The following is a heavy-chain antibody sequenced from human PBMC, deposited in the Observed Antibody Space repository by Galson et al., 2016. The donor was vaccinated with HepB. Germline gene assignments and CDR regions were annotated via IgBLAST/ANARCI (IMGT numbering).Heavy chain of an antibody. CDR1: GFTFSNYY. D-gene: IGHD5-12*01. V-gene: IGHV3-11*03. Sequence: SLRLSCAASGFTFSNYYMSWIRQAPGEGLEWVSYISISSSYTNYADSVKGRFTISRDNAKNSVYLQMNSLRAEDTAVYYCARNRGYSGYDAFDIWGQGTMATVSS. CDR3: ARNRGYSGYDAFDI. J-gene: IGHJ3*02. CDR2: ISISSSYT.